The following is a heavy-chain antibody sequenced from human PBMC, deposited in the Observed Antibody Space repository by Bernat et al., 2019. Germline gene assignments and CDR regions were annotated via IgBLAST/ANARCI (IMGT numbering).Heavy chain of an antibody. J-gene: IGHJ3*02. Sequence: EVQLLESGGGLVQPGGSLRLSCAASGFTFSSYAMSWVRQAPGKGLEWVSTISGSGGSTYYADSVKGRFTISRDNSRNTLYLQMNRLRAEDTAMYYCAKAVVGATFHAFDIWGQGTMVTVSS. CDR2: ISGSGGST. V-gene: IGHV3-23*01. CDR3: AKAVVGATFHAFDI. CDR1: GFTFSSYA. D-gene: IGHD1-26*01.